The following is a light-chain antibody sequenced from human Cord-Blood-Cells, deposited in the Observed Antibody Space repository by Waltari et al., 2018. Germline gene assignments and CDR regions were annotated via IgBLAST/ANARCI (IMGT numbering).Light chain of an antibody. J-gene: IGLJ1*01. CDR1: SSDVGGYNY. CDR3: SSYTSSSTLYV. CDR2: EVS. V-gene: IGLV2-14*01. Sequence: QSALTQPASVSGSPGQSITISCTGTSSDVGGYNYVSWYQQHPGTAPKLMIYEVSNRPSGVSNRCSGSKSGNTGSLTISGLQAEDEADYYCSSYTSSSTLYVFGTGTKVTVL.